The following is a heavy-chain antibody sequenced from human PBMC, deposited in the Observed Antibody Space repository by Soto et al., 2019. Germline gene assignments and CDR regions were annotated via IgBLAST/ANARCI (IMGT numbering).Heavy chain of an antibody. Sequence: QLQLQESGPGLVKPSETLSLTCTVSGGSISSSSYYWGWIRQPPGKGLEWIGSIYYSGSTYYNPSLKSRVTVSGDTSKNQFSLMLRSVTAPDTAVYYCAGPGSSWPGHYGMAGWGQGTTVTVSS. CDR1: GGSISSSSYY. D-gene: IGHD6-13*01. CDR3: AGPGSSWPGHYGMAG. CDR2: IYYSGST. J-gene: IGHJ6*02. V-gene: IGHV4-39*01.